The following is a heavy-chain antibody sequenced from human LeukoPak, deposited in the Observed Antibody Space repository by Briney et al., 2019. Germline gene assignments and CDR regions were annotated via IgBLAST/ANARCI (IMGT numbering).Heavy chain of an antibody. J-gene: IGHJ4*02. D-gene: IGHD3-16*01. CDR3: ARATYMARVARVGYFDY. CDR1: GGSFSGYY. CDR2: INHSGST. V-gene: IGHV4-34*01. Sequence: SETLSLTCAVYGGSFSGYYWSWIRQPPGKGLEWIGEINHSGSTNYNPSLKSRVTISVDTSKNQFSLKLSSVTAADTAVYYCARATYMARVARVGYFDYWGQGTLVTVSS.